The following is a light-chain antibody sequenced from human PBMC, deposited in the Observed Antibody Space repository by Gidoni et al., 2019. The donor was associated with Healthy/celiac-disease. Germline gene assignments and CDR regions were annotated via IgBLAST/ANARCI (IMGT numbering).Light chain of an antibody. CDR2: RNN. V-gene: IGLV1-47*01. J-gene: IGLJ2*01. CDR1: SSNIGSNY. Sequence: QSVLTQPPSASGTPGQRVTISRSGSSSNIGSNYVYWYQQPPGTAPKLLIYRNNQRPSGVPDRFSGSKSGTSASLAISGLRSEDEADYYCAAWDDSLRRVFGGGTKLTVL. CDR3: AAWDDSLRRV.